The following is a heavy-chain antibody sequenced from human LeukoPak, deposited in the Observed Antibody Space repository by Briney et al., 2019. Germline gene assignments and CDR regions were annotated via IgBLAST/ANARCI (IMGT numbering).Heavy chain of an antibody. Sequence: GGSLRLSCAASGFTLRNYAMSWVRQAPGKGLKWVSGISGSSGSTYYADSVKDRFTISRDNSKNTLYVQMNSLRADDTAVYYCAKNGGYSSDAIDYWGQGTLVTVSS. CDR3: AKNGGYSSDAIDY. CDR2: ISGSSGST. D-gene: IGHD5-18*01. V-gene: IGHV3-23*01. CDR1: GFTLRNYA. J-gene: IGHJ4*02.